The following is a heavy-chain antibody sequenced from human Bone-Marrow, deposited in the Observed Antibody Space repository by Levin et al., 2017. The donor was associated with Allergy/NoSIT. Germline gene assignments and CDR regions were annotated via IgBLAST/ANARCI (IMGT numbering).Heavy chain of an antibody. Sequence: QPSETLSLTCTASGFTFSNYAMNWVRQAPGKGLEWVSSISGGGGRTDYADSVKGRCTISRDSSTNTVDLQMNSLRVEDTAVYYCAKGMELWDLIAVGPPFDDWGQGTLVAVSS. CDR1: GFTFSNYA. D-gene: IGHD6-19*01. J-gene: IGHJ4*02. V-gene: IGHV3-23*01. CDR3: AKGMELWDLIAVGPPFDD. CDR2: ISGGGGRT.